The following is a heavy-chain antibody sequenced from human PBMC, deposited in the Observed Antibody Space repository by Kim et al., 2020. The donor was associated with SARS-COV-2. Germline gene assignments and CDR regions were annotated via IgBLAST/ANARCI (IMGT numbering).Heavy chain of an antibody. J-gene: IGHJ4*02. CDR1: GFTFGDYA. CDR2: IRSKAYGGTT. D-gene: IGHD6-19*01. V-gene: IGHV3-49*04. CDR3: TCSSGWYHGDY. Sequence: GGSLRLSCTASGFTFGDYAMSWVRQAPGKGLEWVGFIRSKAYGGTTEYAASVKGRFTISRDDSKSIAYLQMNSLKTEDTAVYYCTCSSGWYHGDYWGQGTLVTVSS.